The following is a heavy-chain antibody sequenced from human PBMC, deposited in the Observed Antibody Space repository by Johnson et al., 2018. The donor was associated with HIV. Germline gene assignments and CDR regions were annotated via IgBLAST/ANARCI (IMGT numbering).Heavy chain of an antibody. J-gene: IGHJ3*02. CDR3: ARDGQDRDDAFDI. CDR2: IYSGGDT. Sequence: EVQLVEPGGGLVQPGGSLRLSCAASGFTVSRNYMNWVRQAPGKGLEWVSVIYSGGDTYYAESVKGRFTISRDNSTNTLYLQMNSLRAEDTAVYYCARDGQDRDDAFDIWGQGTMVTVSS. V-gene: IGHV3-66*01. D-gene: IGHD3-22*01. CDR1: GFTVSRNY.